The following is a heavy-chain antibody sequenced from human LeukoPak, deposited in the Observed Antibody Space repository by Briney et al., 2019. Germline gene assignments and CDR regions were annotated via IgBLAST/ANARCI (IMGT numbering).Heavy chain of an antibody. CDR1: GFTFTSSA. CDR3: AVVPSYYDFWSLDY. D-gene: IGHD3-3*01. Sequence: GASVKVSCRASGFTFTSSAMQWVRQARGQRLEWIGWIVVGSGNTNYAQKFQERVTITRDMSTSTAHMELSSLRSEDTAVYYCAVVPSYYDFWSLDYWGQGTLVTVSS. CDR2: IVVGSGNT. J-gene: IGHJ4*02. V-gene: IGHV1-58*02.